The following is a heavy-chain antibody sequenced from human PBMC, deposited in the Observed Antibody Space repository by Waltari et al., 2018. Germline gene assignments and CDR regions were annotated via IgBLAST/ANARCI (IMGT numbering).Heavy chain of an antibody. CDR1: GFTVRSNS. D-gene: IGHD6-19*01. J-gene: IGHJ6*02. CDR2: IYSGGST. V-gene: IGHV3-53*01. Sequence: EVQLVESGGGLIQPGGSLRLPCAASGFTVRSNSINWVRQAPGKGLEWVSVIYSGGSTYYADSVKGRFTISRDNSKNTLYLQMNSLRAEDTAVYYCARDRQWLVRWGSGHGMDVWGQGTTVTVSS. CDR3: ARDRQWLVRWGSGHGMDV.